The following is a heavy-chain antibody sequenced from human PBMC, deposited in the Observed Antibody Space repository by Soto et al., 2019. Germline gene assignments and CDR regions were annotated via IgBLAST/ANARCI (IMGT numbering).Heavy chain of an antibody. J-gene: IGHJ4*01. V-gene: IGHV1-69*05. CDR1: GCTFSSYA. CDR2: IIPIFGTA. CDR3: AAHVLLATSPSPFDN. D-gene: IGHD2-15*01. Sequence: SVKVSCKASGCTFSSYAISWVRQAPGQGLEWMGGIIPIFGTANYAQKFQGRVTITRDMSTSTAYMELSSLRSEDMAVYYCAAHVLLATSPSPFDNLGHGTLVTGPS.